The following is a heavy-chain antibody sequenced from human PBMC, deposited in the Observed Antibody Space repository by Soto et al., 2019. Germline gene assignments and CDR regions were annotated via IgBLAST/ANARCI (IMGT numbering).Heavy chain of an antibody. D-gene: IGHD3-10*01. Sequence: GSLKLSLAASGFPFSSHAMSWVRPAPGKGPEWVPASSGSGGSTYYADSVKGRFTISRDNSKNTLYLQMNSLRAEDTAVYYCAKGPEILWLAYWGQGTLVTVSS. J-gene: IGHJ4*02. CDR1: GFPFSSHA. CDR2: SSGSGGST. CDR3: AKGPEILWLAY. V-gene: IGHV3-23*01.